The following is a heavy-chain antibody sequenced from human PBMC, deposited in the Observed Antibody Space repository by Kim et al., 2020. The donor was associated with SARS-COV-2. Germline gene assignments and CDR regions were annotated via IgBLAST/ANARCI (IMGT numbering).Heavy chain of an antibody. J-gene: IGHJ4*02. CDR3: AKDRVAVAGTHNAFDY. Sequence: SVKGRFTISRDNSKNTLYLQMNSLRAEDTAVYYCAKDRVAVAGTHNAFDYWGQGTLVTVSS. V-gene: IGHV3-30*02. D-gene: IGHD6-19*01.